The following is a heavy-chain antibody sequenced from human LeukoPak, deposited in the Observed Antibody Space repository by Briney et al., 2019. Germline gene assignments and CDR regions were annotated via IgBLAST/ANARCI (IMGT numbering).Heavy chain of an antibody. D-gene: IGHD1-26*01. CDR2: INRAGIES. J-gene: IGHJ4*02. CDR1: GFTFTDYW. V-gene: IGHV3-7*01. Sequence: PGRSLRLSCAASGFTFTDYWMTWVRQVPGKGLEWVANINRAGIESYYVDSVKGRFTISRDNAENSLYLQVDSLRVDDTAVYYCARVGTWELQRVFDNWGQGTLVTVSS. CDR3: ARVGTWELQRVFDN.